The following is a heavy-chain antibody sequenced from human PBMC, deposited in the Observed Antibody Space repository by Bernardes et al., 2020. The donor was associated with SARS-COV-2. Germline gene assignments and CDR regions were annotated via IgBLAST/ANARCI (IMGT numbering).Heavy chain of an antibody. CDR1: GFTFSSYA. Sequence: GGSLRLSRAASGFTFSSYAMHWVRQAPGKGLEWVAVISYDGSNKYYADSVKGRFTISRDNSKNTLYLQMNSLRAEDTAVYYCARVSPVGPGGVVVGAPTVIDIPNPLQSLPWG. D-gene: IGHD2-15*01. CDR3: ARVSPVGPGGVVVGAPTVIDIPNPLQSLP. CDR2: ISYDGSNK. J-gene: IGHJ5*02. V-gene: IGHV3-30-3*01.